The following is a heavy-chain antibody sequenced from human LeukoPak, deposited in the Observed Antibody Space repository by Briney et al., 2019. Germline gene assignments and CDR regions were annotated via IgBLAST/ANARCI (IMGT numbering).Heavy chain of an antibody. CDR2: ISSSGSTI. J-gene: IGHJ4*02. Sequence: GGSLRLSCAASGFTFRSYEMNWVRQAPGKGLEWVSYISSSGSTIYYADSVKGRFTISRDNAKNSLYLQMNSLRAEDTAVYYCARGAYYFDYWGQGTLVTVSS. CDR1: GFTFRSYE. CDR3: ARGAYYFDY. V-gene: IGHV3-48*03.